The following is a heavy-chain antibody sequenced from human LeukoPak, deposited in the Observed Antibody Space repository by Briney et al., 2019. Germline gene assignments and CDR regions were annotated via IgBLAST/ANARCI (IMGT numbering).Heavy chain of an antibody. CDR1: GYTFTSYG. CDR2: ISAYNGNT. Sequence: ASVKVSCKAAGYTFTSYGSSWVRQAPGQGLEWMGWISAYNGNTNYAQKLQGRVTMTTDTSTSTAYMELRSLRSDDTAVYYCARGADYYDSSGPSDYWGQGTLVTVSS. D-gene: IGHD3-22*01. V-gene: IGHV1-18*01. J-gene: IGHJ4*02. CDR3: ARGADYYDSSGPSDY.